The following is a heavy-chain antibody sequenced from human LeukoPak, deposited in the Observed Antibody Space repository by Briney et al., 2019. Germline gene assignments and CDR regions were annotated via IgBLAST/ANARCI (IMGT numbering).Heavy chain of an antibody. Sequence: PGMSLRLYCAASGFTCSNFAMQWHRPAPGQGLEGVAVISFDRSDKYYADSGKGRFTISRDNSKNTLYLLMNRLRAEDTAVYYCAKVLRSGIGGFDFWGQGTRVSVS. J-gene: IGHJ3*01. V-gene: IGHV3-30*04. D-gene: IGHD1-14*01. CDR3: AKVLRSGIGGFDF. CDR2: ISFDRSDK. CDR1: GFTCSNFA.